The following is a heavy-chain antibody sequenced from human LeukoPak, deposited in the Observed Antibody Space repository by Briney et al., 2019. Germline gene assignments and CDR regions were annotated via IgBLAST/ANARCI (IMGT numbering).Heavy chain of an antibody. CDR3: ARAARYSYELDV. V-gene: IGHV4-61*02. CDR2: IYTGGST. J-gene: IGHJ6*04. Sequence: SETLSLTCTVSGGSTCSGSYYWSWIRQPAGKELEWIGRIYTGGSTNYTPSLKSRVTIQLDTAKNQFSLKLISVTAAETAVYYCARAARYSYELDVWGKGTTVTVSS. D-gene: IGHD5-18*01. CDR1: GGSTCSGSYY.